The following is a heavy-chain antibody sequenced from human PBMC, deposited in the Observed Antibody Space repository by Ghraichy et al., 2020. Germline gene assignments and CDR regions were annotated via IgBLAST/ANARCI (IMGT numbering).Heavy chain of an antibody. V-gene: IGHV6-1*01. Sequence: SQTLSLTCAISGDSVSSNSAAWNWIRQSPSRGLEWLGRTYYRSKWYNDYAVSVKSRITINPDTSKNQFSLQLNSVTPEDTAVYYCARDLGRGVTQQLVLSAFDIWGQGTMVTVSS. CDR1: GDSVSSNSAA. CDR3: ARDLGRGVTQQLVLSAFDI. CDR2: TYYRSKWYN. D-gene: IGHD6-13*01. J-gene: IGHJ3*02.